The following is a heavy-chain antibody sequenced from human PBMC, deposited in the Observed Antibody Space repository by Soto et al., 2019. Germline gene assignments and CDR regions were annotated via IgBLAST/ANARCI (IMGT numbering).Heavy chain of an antibody. CDR2: ISSSSSYI. D-gene: IGHD3-9*01. CDR1: GFTFSSYS. V-gene: IGHV3-21*01. Sequence: PGGSLRLSCAASGFTFSSYSMNWVRQAPGKGLEWVSSISSSSSYIYYADSVKGRFTISRDNAKNSLYLQMNSLRAEDTAVYYCARVYLRYFDWYPVDYWGQGTLVTVSS. CDR3: ARVYLRYFDWYPVDY. J-gene: IGHJ4*02.